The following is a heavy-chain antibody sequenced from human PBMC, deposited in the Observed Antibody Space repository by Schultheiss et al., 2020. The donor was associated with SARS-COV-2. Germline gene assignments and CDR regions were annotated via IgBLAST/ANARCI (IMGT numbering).Heavy chain of an antibody. CDR2: ISSSSSYT. D-gene: IGHD3-22*01. V-gene: IGHV3-11*06. CDR1: GFTFSSYS. CDR3: AKDKCDYYSRCYYIDV. Sequence: GGSLRLSCAASGFTFSSYSMSWVRQAPGKGLEWVSYISSSSSYTNYANSVKGRFTFSRDNAKNSLYLQMNSLRAEDTAVYYCAKDKCDYYSRCYYIDVWGQGTMVTVSS. J-gene: IGHJ6*03.